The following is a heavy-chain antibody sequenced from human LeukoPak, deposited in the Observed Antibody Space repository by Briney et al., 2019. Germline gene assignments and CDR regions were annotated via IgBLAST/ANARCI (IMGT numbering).Heavy chain of an antibody. V-gene: IGHV3-9*01. J-gene: IGHJ5*01. CDR2: IPWNNDII. Sequence: PGRSLTLSCVASGSPFGNYAMHWVRQTPGKGLEWVAGIPWNNDIITYADSVRGRFTVSRDNAKNSVYLQMDSLKPEDTALYHCVRGDWLDFWGQGTLVTVSS. D-gene: IGHD5-24*01. CDR3: VRGDWLDF. CDR1: GSPFGNYA.